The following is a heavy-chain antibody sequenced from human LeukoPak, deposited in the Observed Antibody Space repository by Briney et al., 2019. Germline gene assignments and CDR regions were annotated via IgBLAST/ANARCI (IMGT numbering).Heavy chain of an antibody. CDR3: ARAAGYYDNPAAFDI. V-gene: IGHV1-69*01. CDR1: GGTFSSYA. D-gene: IGHD3-22*01. Sequence: SVTVSCKASGGTFSSYAISWVRQAPGQGLEWMGGIIPIFGTANYAQKFQGRVTITADESTSTAYMELSSLRSEDTAVYYCARAAGYYDNPAAFDIWGQGTMVTVSS. CDR2: IIPIFGTA. J-gene: IGHJ3*02.